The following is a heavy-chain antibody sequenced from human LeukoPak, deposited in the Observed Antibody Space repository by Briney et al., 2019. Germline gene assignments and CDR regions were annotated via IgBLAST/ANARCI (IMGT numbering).Heavy chain of an antibody. J-gene: IGHJ4*02. CDR3: ASRDYFDY. Sequence: PGGSLRLSCAASGFTFSNAWMSWVRQAPGKGLEWVSYITADSGTTYYADSVKGRFTISRDNAKNSLYLQMNSLRDEDTAVYYCASRDYFDYWGQGTLVTVSS. CDR2: ITADSGTT. CDR1: GFTFSNAW. V-gene: IGHV3-48*02.